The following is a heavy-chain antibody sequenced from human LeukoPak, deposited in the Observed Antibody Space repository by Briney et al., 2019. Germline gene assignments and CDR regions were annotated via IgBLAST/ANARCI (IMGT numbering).Heavy chain of an antibody. Sequence: SETLSLTCAVYGGSFSGYYWSWIRQPPGKGLEWIGEINHSGSTNYNPSLESRVTISVDTSKNQFSLKLSSVTAADTAVYYCARENYGRAYNYYYYMDVWGKGTTVTVSS. J-gene: IGHJ6*03. D-gene: IGHD3-16*01. CDR1: GGSFSGYY. CDR3: ARENYGRAYNYYYYMDV. V-gene: IGHV4-34*01. CDR2: INHSGST.